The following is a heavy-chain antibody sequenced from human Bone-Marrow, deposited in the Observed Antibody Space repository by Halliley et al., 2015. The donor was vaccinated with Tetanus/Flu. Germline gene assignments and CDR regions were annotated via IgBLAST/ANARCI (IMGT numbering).Heavy chain of an antibody. V-gene: IGHV3-74*01. CDR2: IDSYGGPS. D-gene: IGHD3-22*01. CDR3: AREGGYAMDV. J-gene: IGHJ6*02. Sequence: KGVGWVARIDSYGGPSSHAGSVKGRFTISRDSGKDTVYLQMNSLRVEDTGVYYCAREGGYAMDVWGQGTTVTVSS.